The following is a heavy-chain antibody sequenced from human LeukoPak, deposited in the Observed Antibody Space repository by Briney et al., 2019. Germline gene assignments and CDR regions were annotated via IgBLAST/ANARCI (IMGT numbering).Heavy chain of an antibody. V-gene: IGHV3-48*01. CDR1: GFTFSSYS. CDR2: ISGSGFTI. J-gene: IGHJ6*03. D-gene: IGHD4-11*01. Sequence: PGGSLRLSCAASGFTFSSYSMNWVRQAPGKGLEWISYISGSGFTIHYADSVKGRFTISRDNAKNSLYLQMNSLRAEDTAVYYCVRGVPKTSYYYYYMDVWGKGTTVTVSS. CDR3: VRGVPKTSYYYYYMDV.